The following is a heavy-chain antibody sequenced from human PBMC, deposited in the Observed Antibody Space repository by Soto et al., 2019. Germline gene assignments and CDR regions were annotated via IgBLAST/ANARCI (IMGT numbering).Heavy chain of an antibody. J-gene: IGHJ4*02. V-gene: IGHV5-51*01. CDR1: GYIFTNYW. CDR3: ASSVLVTSTMNYFDL. CDR2: IYPDDSDT. Sequence: GASLKISCKGSGYIFTNYWIAWVRQMPGEGLEWLGIIYPDDSDTRYSPSFLGQVTISADKSIKTTYLQWSSLKASDTAIYFCASSVLVTSTMNYFDLWGQGTLVTVSS. D-gene: IGHD2-8*02.